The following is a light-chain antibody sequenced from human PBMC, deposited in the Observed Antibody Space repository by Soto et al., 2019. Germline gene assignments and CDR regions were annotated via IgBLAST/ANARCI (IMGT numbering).Light chain of an antibody. Sequence: DIQMTQSPSTLSASVGDRVTITCRASQSISSWLAWYQQKLGRAPRLLIYDASSLESGVPSRFSGSGSGTEFTLTISRLQPEDFEVYYCQQYGRSPTTFGQGTKVDIK. CDR1: QSISSW. CDR2: DAS. CDR3: QQYGRSPTT. J-gene: IGKJ1*01. V-gene: IGKV1-5*01.